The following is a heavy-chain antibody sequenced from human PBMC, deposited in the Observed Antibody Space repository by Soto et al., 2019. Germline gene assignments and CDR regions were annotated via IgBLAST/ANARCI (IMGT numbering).Heavy chain of an antibody. CDR1: GFTFSSYA. CDR2: ISGSGGST. J-gene: IGHJ4*02. V-gene: IGHV3-23*01. D-gene: IGHD1-26*01. CDR3: AKSPHCPFSGSCHFDY. Sequence: GGSLRLSCAASGFTFSSYAMSWVRQAPGKGLEWVSAISGSGGSTYYADSVKGRFTISRDNSKNTRYLQMNSLRAEDTAVYYCAKSPHCPFSGSCHFDYWGQGTLVTVSS.